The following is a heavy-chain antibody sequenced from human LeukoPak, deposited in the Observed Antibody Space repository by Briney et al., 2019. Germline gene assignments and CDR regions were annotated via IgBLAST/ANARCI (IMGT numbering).Heavy chain of an antibody. CDR2: INPDSGET. Sequence: ASVKPSCTSSGHTFTDYYIHWVREAPGQGLEWMGWINPDSGETKSAKKFQGRVTMTGDTSISTAYMELSRVTSDDTAVYYCARDRDYSKTERGFDYWGQGTLVTVSS. D-gene: IGHD4-11*01. V-gene: IGHV1-2*02. CDR3: ARDRDYSKTERGFDY. CDR1: GHTFTDYY. J-gene: IGHJ4*02.